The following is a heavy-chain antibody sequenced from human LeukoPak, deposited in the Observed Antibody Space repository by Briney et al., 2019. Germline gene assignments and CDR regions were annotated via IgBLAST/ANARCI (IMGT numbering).Heavy chain of an antibody. CDR3: ARIRPGYSSGRTVDY. CDR2: IYHSGST. J-gene: IGHJ4*02. Sequence: SETLSLTCAVSGYSISSGYYWGWIRQPPGKGLEWIGSIYHSGSTYYNPSLKSRVTISVDTSKNQFSLKLSSVTAANTAVYYCARIRPGYSSGRTVDYWGQGTLVTVSS. V-gene: IGHV4-38-2*01. CDR1: GYSISSGYY. D-gene: IGHD6-19*01.